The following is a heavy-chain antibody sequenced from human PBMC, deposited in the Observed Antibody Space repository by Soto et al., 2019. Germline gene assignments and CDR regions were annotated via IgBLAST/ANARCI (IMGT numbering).Heavy chain of an antibody. CDR3: AKLGYCSSTSCSPFDY. V-gene: IGHV3-9*01. D-gene: IGHD2-2*01. Sequence: GGSLRLSCAASGFTFDDYAMHWVRQAPGKGLEWVSGISWNSGSIGYADSVKGRFTISRDNAKNSLYLQMNSLRAEDTALYYCAKLGYCSSTSCSPFDYWGQGTLVTVSS. J-gene: IGHJ4*02. CDR1: GFTFDDYA. CDR2: ISWNSGSI.